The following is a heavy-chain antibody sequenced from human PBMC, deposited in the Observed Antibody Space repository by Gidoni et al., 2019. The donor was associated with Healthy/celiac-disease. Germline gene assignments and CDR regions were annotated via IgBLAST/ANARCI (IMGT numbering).Heavy chain of an antibody. CDR2: ISSSSSYI. Sequence: EVQLVESGGGLVKPGGSLRLSCAASGFTFSSYSMNWVRQAPGKGLEWVSSISSSSSYIYYADSVKGRFTISRDNAKNSLYLQMNSLRAEDTAVYYCARDKDYGDYGGHAFDIWGQGTMVTVSS. CDR3: ARDKDYGDYGGHAFDI. J-gene: IGHJ3*02. CDR1: GFTFSSYS. V-gene: IGHV3-21*01. D-gene: IGHD4-17*01.